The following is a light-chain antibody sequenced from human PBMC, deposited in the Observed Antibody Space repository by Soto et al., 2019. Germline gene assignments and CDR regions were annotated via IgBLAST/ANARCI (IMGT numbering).Light chain of an antibody. CDR1: QYITNY. V-gene: IGKV1-27*01. CDR2: AAS. CDR3: QKYDRAPFT. J-gene: IGKJ3*01. Sequence: DIQMTQSPSSLSVSVGDRVTITCRASQYITNYLAWYQQKPGKVPKLLIYAASTLQSGGPSRFSCSGSGTDFTLTINTLQPEDIATYYCQKYDRAPFTFGPGTKLDSK.